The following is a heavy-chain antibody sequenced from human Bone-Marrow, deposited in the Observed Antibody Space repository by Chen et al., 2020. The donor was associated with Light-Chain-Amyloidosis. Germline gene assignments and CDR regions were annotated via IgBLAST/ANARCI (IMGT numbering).Heavy chain of an antibody. CDR1: GFTFSSYG. Sequence: QVQLVESGGSVVQPGRSLRLSCAASGFTFSSYGMHWVRQAPGKGLEWVAVIWYDGSNKYYADSVKGRFTISRDNSKNTLYLQMNSLRAEDTAVYYCARDRYYYDSSGYALGYFDYWGQGTLVTVSS. V-gene: IGHV3-33*01. D-gene: IGHD3-22*01. J-gene: IGHJ4*02. CDR2: IWYDGSNK. CDR3: ARDRYYYDSSGYALGYFDY.